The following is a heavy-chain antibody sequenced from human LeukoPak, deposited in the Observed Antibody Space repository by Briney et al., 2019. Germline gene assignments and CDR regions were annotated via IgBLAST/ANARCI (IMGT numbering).Heavy chain of an antibody. J-gene: IGHJ3*02. D-gene: IGHD3-22*01. V-gene: IGHV3-23*01. CDR1: GFTFSSYG. CDR3: AKDRIEYYYDRSGQGADAFDI. Sequence: GGSLRLSCAASGFTFSSYGMHWVRQAPGKGLEWVSAISGYGDRTYNADSVKGRLTISRDNSKNTLYLQMNSLRAEDTAVYYCAKDRIEYYYDRSGQGADAFDIWGQGTTVTVSS. CDR2: ISGYGDRT.